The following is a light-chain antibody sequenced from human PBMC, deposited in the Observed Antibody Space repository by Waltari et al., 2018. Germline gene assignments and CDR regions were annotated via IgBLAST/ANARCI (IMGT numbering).Light chain of an antibody. CDR2: DVN. CDR3: SSYAGSYIYV. V-gene: IGLV2-11*01. CDR1: SGDVGRYNY. J-gene: IGLJ1*01. Sequence: QSALTQPRSVSGSPGQSVTISCTGTSGDVGRYNYVSWDQHHPGKAPKLMIYDVNKRPSGVPDRFSGSKSGNTASLTISGLQAEDEADYFCSSYAGSYIYVFGTGTEVTVL.